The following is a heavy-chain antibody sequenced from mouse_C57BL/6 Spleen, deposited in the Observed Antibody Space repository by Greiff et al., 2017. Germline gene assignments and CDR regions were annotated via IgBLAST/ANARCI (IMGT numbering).Heavy chain of an antibody. CDR1: GFSLTSYA. Sequence: VKLMETGPGLVAPSQSLSITCTVSGFSLTSYAISWVRQPPGKGLEWLGVIWTGGGTNYNSALKSRLSISKDNSKSQVFLKMNSLQTDDTARYYCARKDYGSSPYWYFDVWGTGTTVTVSS. CDR2: IWTGGGT. D-gene: IGHD1-1*01. J-gene: IGHJ1*03. V-gene: IGHV2-9-1*01. CDR3: ARKDYGSSPYWYFDV.